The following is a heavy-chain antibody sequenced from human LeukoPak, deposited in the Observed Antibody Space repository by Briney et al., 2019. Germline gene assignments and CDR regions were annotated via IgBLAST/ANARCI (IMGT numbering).Heavy chain of an antibody. CDR1: GFTFDDYA. D-gene: IGHD5-12*01. V-gene: IGHV3-21*01. J-gene: IGHJ4*02. CDR2: ISSSSSYI. CDR3: ARWEAVATGADY. Sequence: PGGSLRLSCAASGFTFDDYAMHWVRQAPGKGLKWVSSISSSSSYIYYADSVKGRFTISRDNAKNSLYLQMNSLRAEDTAVYYCARWEAVATGADYWGQGTLVTVSS.